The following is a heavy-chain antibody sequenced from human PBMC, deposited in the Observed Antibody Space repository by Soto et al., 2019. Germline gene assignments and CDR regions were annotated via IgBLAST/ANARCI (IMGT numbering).Heavy chain of an antibody. CDR1: GFTFRTFA. CDR3: ARDKKPFNWSPSILKSYYYGMDV. D-gene: IGHD1-1*01. CDR2: ISNDGSIK. J-gene: IGHJ6*02. V-gene: IGHV3-30-3*01. Sequence: HPGGSLRLSCAASGFTFRTFAMHWVRQAPGKGLEWVAVISNDGSIKYFLDSVKGRFTISRDNSNNTLSLQMDSLRAEDTAVYYCARDKKPFNWSPSILKSYYYGMDVWGQGTTVTVSS.